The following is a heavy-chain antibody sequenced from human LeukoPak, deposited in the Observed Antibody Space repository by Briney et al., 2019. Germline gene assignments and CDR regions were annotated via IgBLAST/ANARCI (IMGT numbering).Heavy chain of an antibody. Sequence: SETLSLTCTVSGGSISSSRYYWGWIRQPPGEGLVWIGSIYYSWSTYYNPSLKSRVTISVDTSKNQFSLKLSSVTAADTAVYYCARQGLLGDYVWGSYRYTDYWGQGTLVTVSS. V-gene: IGHV4-39*01. CDR3: ARQGLLGDYVWGSYRYTDY. CDR2: IYYSWST. D-gene: IGHD3-16*02. CDR1: GGSISSSRYY. J-gene: IGHJ4*02.